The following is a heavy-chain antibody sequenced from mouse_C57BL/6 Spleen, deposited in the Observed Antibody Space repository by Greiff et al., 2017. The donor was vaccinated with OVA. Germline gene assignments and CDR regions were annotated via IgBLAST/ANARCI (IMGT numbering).Heavy chain of an antibody. CDR2: IYPEDGDT. CDR1: GYAFSSSW. CDR3: ARCGIFHSNYEGY. J-gene: IGHJ2*01. D-gene: IGHD2-5*01. V-gene: IGHV1-82*01. Sequence: VKLVESGPELVKPGASVKISCKASGYAFSSSWMNWVKPRPGKGLEWIGRIYPEDGDTNYNEKLKGQATLPADNSSSTAYMQLSSLTSEDSAVYFCARCGIFHSNYEGYWGKGTTLTVSS.